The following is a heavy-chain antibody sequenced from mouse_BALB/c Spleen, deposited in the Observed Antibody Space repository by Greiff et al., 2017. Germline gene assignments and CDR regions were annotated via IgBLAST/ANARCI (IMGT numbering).Heavy chain of an antibody. D-gene: IGHD1-1*01. CDR2: ISSGSSTI. J-gene: IGHJ4*01. CDR1: GFTFSSFG. CDR3: ARSATLHYYGSSYDAMDY. Sequence: EVMLMESGGGLVQPGGSRKLSCAASGFTFSSFGMPWVRQAPEKGLEWVAYISSGSSTIYYADTVKGRFTISRDNPKNTLFLQMTSLRSEDTAMYYCARSATLHYYGSSYDAMDYWGQGTSVTVSS. V-gene: IGHV5-17*02.